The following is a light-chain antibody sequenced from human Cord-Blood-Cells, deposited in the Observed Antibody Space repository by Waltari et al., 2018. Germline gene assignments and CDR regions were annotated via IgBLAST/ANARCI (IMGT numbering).Light chain of an antibody. J-gene: IGKJ1*01. V-gene: IGKV1-5*03. CDR2: KAS. CDR3: QQYNSYWT. Sequence: DIQMTQSPSTLSASVGDRVTITCRASQSISSWLAWYQQKPGKAPKLLIYKASSLESGVPSRCSVSGSGTEFTLTISSLHPDDFTTYYCQQYNSYWTFGQGTKVEIK. CDR1: QSISSW.